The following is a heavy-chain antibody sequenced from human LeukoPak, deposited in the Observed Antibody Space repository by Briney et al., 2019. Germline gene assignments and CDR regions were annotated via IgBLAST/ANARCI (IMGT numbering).Heavy chain of an antibody. J-gene: IGHJ4*02. CDR3: ARHWWIWSGSVPYYFDY. D-gene: IGHD3-3*01. CDR2: IYYSGST. V-gene: IGHV4-39*01. CDR1: GGSISSSSYY. Sequence: SETLSLTCTVSGGSISSSSYYWGWIRQPPGKGLEWIRSIYYSGSTYYNPSLKSRVTISVDTSKNQFSLKLSSVTAADTAVYYCARHWWIWSGSVPYYFDYWGQGTLVTVSS.